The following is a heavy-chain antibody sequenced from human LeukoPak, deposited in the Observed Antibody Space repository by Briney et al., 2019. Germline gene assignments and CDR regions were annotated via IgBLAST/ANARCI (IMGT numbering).Heavy chain of an antibody. D-gene: IGHD3-10*01. CDR3: ARVRTYGSGGRIDAFDI. V-gene: IGHV4-39*07. Sequence: SETLSLTCTVSGGSISSSSYYWGWIRQPPGKGLEWIGSIYYSGSTYYNPSLKSRVTISVDTSKNQFSLKLSSVTAADTAVYYCARVRTYGSGGRIDAFDIWGQGTMVTVSS. CDR1: GGSISSSSYY. CDR2: IYYSGST. J-gene: IGHJ3*02.